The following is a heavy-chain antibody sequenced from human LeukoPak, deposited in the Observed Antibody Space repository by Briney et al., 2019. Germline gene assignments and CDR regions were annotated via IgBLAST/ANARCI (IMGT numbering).Heavy chain of an antibody. D-gene: IGHD2-2*02. CDR3: ARDPLYCGSSTCYNYYYAMDV. CDR1: GFTFSSYS. J-gene: IGHJ6*02. Sequence: GGSLRLSCAVSGFTFSSYSMNWVRQAPGKGLEWVSYMSSSSSIIYYADSVRGRFTISRDNVKNSLYLQMNSLRYEDTAVYYCARDPLYCGSSTCYNYYYAMDVWGQGTTVTVSS. CDR2: MSSSSSII. V-gene: IGHV3-48*02.